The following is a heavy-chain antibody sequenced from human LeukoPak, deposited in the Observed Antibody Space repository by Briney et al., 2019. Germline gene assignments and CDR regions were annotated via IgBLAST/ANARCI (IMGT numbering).Heavy chain of an antibody. J-gene: IGHJ2*01. CDR1: GYTFTGYY. CDR2: INPNSGGT. CDR3: ARDSHYYGSGSYLDWYFDL. Sequence: ASVKVSYKASGYTFTGYYLHWVRQAPGQGLEWMGWINPNSGGTNYAQKFQGRVTMTRDTSISTVYMELSRLRSDDTAVYYCARDSHYYGSGSYLDWYFDLWGRGTLVTVSS. V-gene: IGHV1-2*02. D-gene: IGHD3-10*01.